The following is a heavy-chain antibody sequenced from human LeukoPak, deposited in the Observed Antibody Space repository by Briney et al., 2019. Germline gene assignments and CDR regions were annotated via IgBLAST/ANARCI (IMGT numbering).Heavy chain of an antibody. CDR3: AKGEFYSSSWEDFDY. Sequence: GGSLRLSCAAPGFTFSSYGMHWVRQAPGKGLEWVAVISYDGSNKYYADSVKGRFTISRDNSKNTLYLQMNSLRAEDTAVYYCAKGEFYSSSWEDFDYWGQGTLVTVSS. CDR2: ISYDGSNK. D-gene: IGHD6-13*01. V-gene: IGHV3-30*18. CDR1: GFTFSSYG. J-gene: IGHJ4*02.